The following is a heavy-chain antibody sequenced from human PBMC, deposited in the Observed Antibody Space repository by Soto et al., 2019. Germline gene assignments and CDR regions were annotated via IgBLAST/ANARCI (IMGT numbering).Heavy chain of an antibody. J-gene: IGHJ2*01. CDR1: GFTLSSYD. CDR3: ARGGYGGNNWYFDL. CDR2: FGATGYT. D-gene: IGHD4-17*01. V-gene: IGHV3-13*01. Sequence: EVQVVESGGGLVQPGGSLRLSCAASGFTLSSYDMHWVRQPAGKGLEWVSAFGATGYTYYPGSVKGRFTVSRESTKNCFYLQMNSLRAEDTAVYFCARGGYGGNNWYFDLWGRGTLVTVSS.